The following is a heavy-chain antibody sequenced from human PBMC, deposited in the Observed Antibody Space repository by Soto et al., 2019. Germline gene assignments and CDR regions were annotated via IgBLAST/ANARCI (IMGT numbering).Heavy chain of an antibody. CDR3: ARHRNEQEKNFFDY. J-gene: IGHJ4*02. CDR1: GGSISSSSYY. V-gene: IGHV4-39*01. Sequence: SETLSLTCTVSGGSISSSSYYWGCIRQPPGKGLEWIASIDYTGNTFYNPSLTSRVTISVDTSKNQFSLKVTSVTAADTAVYYCARHRNEQEKNFFDYWGLGTLVTVSS. CDR2: IDYTGNT.